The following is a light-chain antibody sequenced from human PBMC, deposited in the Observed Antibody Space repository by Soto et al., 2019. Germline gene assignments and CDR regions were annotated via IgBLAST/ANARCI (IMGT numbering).Light chain of an antibody. V-gene: IGLV2-14*03. CDR3: TPWTTSTTMI. Sequence: QSALPQPASGSGAPGQSITISCTGTSSDIGAYNVVSWYQQHPGKAPTLMLYDVNIRPSGLSNRFSGSKSGNTASLTISGLQAEYEADYYCTPWTTSTTMIFGGGTKVTVL. CDR1: SSDIGAYNV. J-gene: IGLJ2*01. CDR2: DVN.